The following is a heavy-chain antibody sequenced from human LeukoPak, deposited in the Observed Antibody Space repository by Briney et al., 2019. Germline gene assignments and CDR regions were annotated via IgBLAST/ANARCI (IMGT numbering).Heavy chain of an antibody. CDR2: SYHRGST. CDR3: VRDRELGY. CDR1: GDSISNYY. V-gene: IGHV4-59*01. Sequence: SETLSLTCTVSGDSISNYYWGWIRQSPGKGPEWIGWSYHRGSTSYNPSLKSRVAISVDTSKNQFSLKLSSVTAADTAVYYCVRDRELGYWGQGTLVIVSS. J-gene: IGHJ4*02.